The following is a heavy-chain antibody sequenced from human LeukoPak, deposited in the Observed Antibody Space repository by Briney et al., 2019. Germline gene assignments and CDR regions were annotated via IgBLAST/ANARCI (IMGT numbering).Heavy chain of an antibody. Sequence: WASVKVSCKASGYTFTGYYMHWVRQAPGQGLEWVGWINPNSGGTNYAQKFQGWVTMTRDTSISTAYMELSRLRSDDTAVYYCAREGSPRGYYFDYWGQGTLVTVSS. J-gene: IGHJ4*02. D-gene: IGHD6-13*01. CDR1: GYTFTGYY. CDR3: AREGSPRGYYFDY. CDR2: INPNSGGT. V-gene: IGHV1-2*04.